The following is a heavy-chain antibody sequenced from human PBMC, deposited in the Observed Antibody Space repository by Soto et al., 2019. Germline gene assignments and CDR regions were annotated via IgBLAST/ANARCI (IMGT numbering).Heavy chain of an antibody. D-gene: IGHD3-10*01. J-gene: IGHJ6*02. Sequence: QVQLVQSGAEVKKPGSSVKVSCKASGGSLSNYGISWVRQAPGQGLEWMGGIIPVFGTANYAQKFQGRVTITADEYTNIVYMEVTSLRSDVTVVYYCARGDATKIVVTTYYAMVVWGQGTTVTVSS. CDR2: IIPVFGTA. CDR1: GGSLSNYG. V-gene: IGHV1-69*12. CDR3: ARGDATKIVVTTYYAMVV.